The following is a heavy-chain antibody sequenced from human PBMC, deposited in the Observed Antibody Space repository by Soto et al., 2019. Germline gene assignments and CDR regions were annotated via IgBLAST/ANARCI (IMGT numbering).Heavy chain of an antibody. V-gene: IGHV1-2*02. CDR3: ARGGGVGVAGSAAFDM. Sequence: QLHLVQSGAVVKKPGASVTVSCSASGYPVTAYYMHCVRQAPGRGLEWMGGINPATGAAKYTQTFQGRVTIARDTSTSTVFMELSGLTSEDTAVFYCARGGGVGVAGSAAFDMWGQGTLVTVSS. J-gene: IGHJ3*02. CDR1: GYPVTAYY. D-gene: IGHD3-3*01. CDR2: INPATGAA.